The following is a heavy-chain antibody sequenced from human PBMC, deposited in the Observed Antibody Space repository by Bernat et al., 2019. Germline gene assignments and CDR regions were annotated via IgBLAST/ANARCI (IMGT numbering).Heavy chain of an antibody. CDR3: AKEVGYCSGGSCYYYYGMDV. J-gene: IGHJ6*02. D-gene: IGHD2-15*01. CDR1: GFTFSSYG. Sequence: QVQLVESGGGVVQPGRSLRLSCAASGFTFSSYGMHWVRQAPGKGLEWVAVISYDGSNKYYAESGKGRFTISRDNSKNRLYLQMNSLRAEDTAVYYCAKEVGYCSGGSCYYYYGMDVWGQGTTVTVSS. V-gene: IGHV3-30*18. CDR2: ISYDGSNK.